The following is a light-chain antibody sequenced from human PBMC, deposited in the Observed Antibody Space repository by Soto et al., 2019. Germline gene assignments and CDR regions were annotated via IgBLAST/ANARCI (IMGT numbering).Light chain of an antibody. Sequence: SYELTQPPSLAVAPGQTASIACGGNDIGTKSVHWYQQKPGQAPVVVVYDDSDRPLGIPERFSGYNSGNTATLTIRRVDVGDEADYICQVWDSTSDHYVFGTGTKVTVL. CDR1: DIGTKS. J-gene: IGLJ1*01. V-gene: IGLV3-21*02. CDR3: QVWDSTSDHYV. CDR2: DDS.